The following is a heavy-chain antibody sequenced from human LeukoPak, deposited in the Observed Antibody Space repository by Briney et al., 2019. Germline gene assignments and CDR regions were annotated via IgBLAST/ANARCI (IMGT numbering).Heavy chain of an antibody. Sequence: GASVKVSCKTSGYTFTAYLIHWVRQAPGQGLEWMGWIFPNSGKANYAQKFQGRVTLTRDTSINTAYMELSGLRSDDTAKYYCARDTMATPLFDSWGQGALVRVSS. V-gene: IGHV1-2*02. J-gene: IGHJ4*02. CDR2: IFPNSGKA. CDR3: ARDTMATPLFDS. D-gene: IGHD5-24*01. CDR1: GYTFTAYL.